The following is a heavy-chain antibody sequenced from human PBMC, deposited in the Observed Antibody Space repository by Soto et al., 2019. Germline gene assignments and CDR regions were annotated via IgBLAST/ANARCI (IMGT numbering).Heavy chain of an antibody. CDR1: GYSFTSYL. CDR2: INPSDGST. V-gene: IGHV1-46*01. J-gene: IGHJ4*02. Sequence: ASVKVSCKASGYSFTSYLMHWVRQAPGQGLDWMGLINPSDGSTTYSQKVQGRITMTRDTSTSTVYMELSSLRSEDTALYFCAFSGYDSDFSRYFDYWGQGTLVTVSS. CDR3: AFSGYDSDFSRYFDY. D-gene: IGHD5-12*01.